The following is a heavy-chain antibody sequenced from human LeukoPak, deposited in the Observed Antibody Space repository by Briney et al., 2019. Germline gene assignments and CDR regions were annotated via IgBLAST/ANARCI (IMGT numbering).Heavy chain of an antibody. D-gene: IGHD3-10*01. Sequence: GGTLRLSCAASGFTFSSYGMSWVRQAPGKGLEWVSAISGSGGSTYYADSVKGRFTISRDNSKNTLYLQMNSLRAEDTAVHYCAQGSGSYYVYDYWGQGTLVTVSS. V-gene: IGHV3-23*01. CDR1: GFTFSSYG. J-gene: IGHJ4*02. CDR3: AQGSGSYYVYDY. CDR2: ISGSGGST.